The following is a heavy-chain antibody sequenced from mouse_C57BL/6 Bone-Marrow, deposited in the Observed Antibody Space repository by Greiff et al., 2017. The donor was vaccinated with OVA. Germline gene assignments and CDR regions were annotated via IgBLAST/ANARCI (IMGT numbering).Heavy chain of an antibody. V-gene: IGHV5-4*01. D-gene: IGHD1-1*01. CDR2: ISDGGSYT. CDR1: GFTFSSYA. Sequence: EVMLVESGGGLVKPGGSLKLSCAASGFTFSSYAMSWVRQTPEKRLEWVATISDGGSYTYYPDNAKNNLYLQMSHLKSEDTAMYYCARDLRDYGRRFAYWGQGTLVTVSA. CDR3: ARDLRDYGRRFAY. J-gene: IGHJ3*01.